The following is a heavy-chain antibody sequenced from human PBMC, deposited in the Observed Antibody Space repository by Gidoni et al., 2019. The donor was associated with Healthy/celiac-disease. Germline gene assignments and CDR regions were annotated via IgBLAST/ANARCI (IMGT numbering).Heavy chain of an antibody. D-gene: IGHD3-16*02. J-gene: IGHJ4*02. Sequence: EVQLVESGGGLVKPGGSLRLSCAASGFTFSNAWMSWVRQAPGKGLEWVGRIKSKTDGGTTDYAAPVKGRFTISRDDSKNTLYLQMNSLKTEDTAVYYCTTERAYDYIWGSYRYSGFDYWGQGTLVTVSS. CDR2: IKSKTDGGTT. CDR1: GFTFSNAW. V-gene: IGHV3-15*01. CDR3: TTERAYDYIWGSYRYSGFDY.